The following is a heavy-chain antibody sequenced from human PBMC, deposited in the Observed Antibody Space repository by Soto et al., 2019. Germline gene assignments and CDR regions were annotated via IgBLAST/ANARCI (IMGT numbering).Heavy chain of an antibody. J-gene: IGHJ6*04. Sequence: SETLSLTCNVSGDSIGRFYWSWIRQSAEKGLEWIGRVYSTGGTAYNPALKGRVTISLDRSNNHVSLEMNSVTAADTAVYFCERDLSGTVLDIWGGGTRVTVSS. CDR2: VYSTGGT. CDR3: ERDLSGTVLDI. D-gene: IGHD1-26*01. CDR1: GDSIGRFY. V-gene: IGHV4-4*07.